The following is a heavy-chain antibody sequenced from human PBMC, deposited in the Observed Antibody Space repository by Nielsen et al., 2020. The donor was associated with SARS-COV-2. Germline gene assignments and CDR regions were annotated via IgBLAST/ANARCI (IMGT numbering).Heavy chain of an antibody. CDR1: GFTFSSYG. CDR2: IWYDGSNK. Sequence: LTCAASGFTFSSYGMHWVRQAPGKGLEWVAVIWYDGSNKYYADSVKGRFTISRDNAENSLSLQMNSLRAEDTAVYYCARESVTGTDAFDIWGQGTVVTVSS. V-gene: IGHV3-33*01. J-gene: IGHJ3*02. CDR3: ARESVTGTDAFDI. D-gene: IGHD6-19*01.